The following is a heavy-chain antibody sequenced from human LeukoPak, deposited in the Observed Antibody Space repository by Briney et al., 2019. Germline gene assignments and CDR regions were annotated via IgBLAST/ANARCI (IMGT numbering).Heavy chain of an antibody. Sequence: ASGKVSCKASGYTFTGYFMHWVPQSPGHGLEWRGWINPNSGGTNYAQKFQGRVTMTRDTSISTAYMERSRLKSDDTAVYYCARQASSSQDRLPYYYYYYMDVWGKGTTVTVSS. CDR2: INPNSGGT. J-gene: IGHJ6*03. V-gene: IGHV1-2*02. CDR3: ARQASSSQDRLPYYYYYYMDV. CDR1: GYTFTGYF. D-gene: IGHD2-2*01.